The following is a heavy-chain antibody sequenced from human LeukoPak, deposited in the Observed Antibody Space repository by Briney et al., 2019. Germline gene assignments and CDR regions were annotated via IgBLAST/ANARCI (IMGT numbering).Heavy chain of an antibody. Sequence: ASVKVSCKTSGYSFSDFYIHWVRQAPGQGLEWMGWINSKSGGTSYAQKFQGKVTMTTDTSVSTVYMELSSLTSDDTAFYYCARDQGDIGWDLDYWGQGSLVTVSS. CDR3: ARDQGDIGWDLDY. CDR2: INSKSGGT. V-gene: IGHV1-2*02. J-gene: IGHJ4*02. D-gene: IGHD2-15*01. CDR1: GYSFSDFY.